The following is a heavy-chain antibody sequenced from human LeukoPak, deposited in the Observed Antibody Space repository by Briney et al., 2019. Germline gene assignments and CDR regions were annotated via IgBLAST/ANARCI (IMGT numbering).Heavy chain of an antibody. CDR2: INHSGST. D-gene: IGHD2-15*01. CDR1: GGSFSGYY. J-gene: IGHJ4*02. Sequence: PSETLSLTCAVYGGSFSGYYWSWIRQPPGKGLEWMGEINHSGSTNYNPSLKSRVTISVATSKNQFSLKLSSVTAADTAVYSCARWGLVVVDATEKYYFDYWGQGTLVTVSS. CDR3: ARWGLVVVDATEKYYFDY. V-gene: IGHV4-34*01.